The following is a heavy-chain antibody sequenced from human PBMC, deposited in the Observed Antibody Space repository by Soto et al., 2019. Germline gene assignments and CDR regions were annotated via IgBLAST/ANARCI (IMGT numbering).Heavy chain of an antibody. V-gene: IGHV1-24*01. CDR2: FDPEDGET. D-gene: IGHD3-22*01. CDR1: GYTLTELS. CDR3: ATDNLTRDYYDSSGIGIFDY. Sequence: ASVKVSCKVSGYTLTELSMHWVRQAPGKGLEWMGGFDPEDGETIYAQKFQGRVTMTEDTSTDTAYMELSSLRSEDTAVYYCATDNLTRDYYDSSGIGIFDYWGQGTLVTVSS. J-gene: IGHJ4*02.